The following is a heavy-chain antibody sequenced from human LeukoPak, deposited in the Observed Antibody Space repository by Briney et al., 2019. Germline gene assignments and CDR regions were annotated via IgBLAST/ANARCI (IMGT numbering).Heavy chain of an antibody. CDR2: ISSSSSTI. Sequence: GGSLRLSCAASGFTFNIYGMHWVRQAPGKGLEWVSYISSSSSTIYYADSVKGRFTISRDNAKNSLYLQMNSLRAEDTAVYYCASQGGVYYYYMDVWGKGTTVTVSS. V-gene: IGHV3-48*01. CDR3: ASQGGVYYYYMDV. CDR1: GFTFNIYG. J-gene: IGHJ6*03. D-gene: IGHD3-10*01.